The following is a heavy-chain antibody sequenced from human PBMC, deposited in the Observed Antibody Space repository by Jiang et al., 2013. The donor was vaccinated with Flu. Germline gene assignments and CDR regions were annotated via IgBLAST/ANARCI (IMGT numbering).Heavy chain of an antibody. CDR2: KWYN. Sequence: KWYNDYAVSVKSRITINPDTSKNQFSLQLNSVTPEDTAVYYCAREEAAAVAGIGSYWYFDLWGRGTLVTVSS. J-gene: IGHJ2*01. V-gene: IGHV6-1*01. D-gene: IGHD6-19*01. CDR3: AREEAAAVAGIGSYWYFDL.